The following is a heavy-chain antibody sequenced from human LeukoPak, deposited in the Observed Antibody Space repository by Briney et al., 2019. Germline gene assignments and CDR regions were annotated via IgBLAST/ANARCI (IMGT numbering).Heavy chain of an antibody. Sequence: SETLSLTCTVSGGSISSYYCNWFRQPPGKGLEWIGYIYNSVTTNYNPSLKSRVTISVDMSKNQFSLRLSSVTATDTAVYHCVTGGGWLPDYWGQGTLVTVSS. V-gene: IGHV4-59*01. D-gene: IGHD3-22*01. CDR2: IYNSVTT. CDR1: GGSISSYY. CDR3: VTGGGWLPDY. J-gene: IGHJ4*02.